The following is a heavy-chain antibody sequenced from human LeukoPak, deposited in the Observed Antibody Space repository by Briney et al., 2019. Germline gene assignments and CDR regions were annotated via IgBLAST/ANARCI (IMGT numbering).Heavy chain of an antibody. Sequence: SETLSLTCTVSGGSISSYYWGWIRQPPGKGLEWIGSIYYSGSTYYNPSLKSRVTISVDTSKNQFSLKLSSVTAADTAVYYCAGSGSYSLAIFDYWGQGTLVTVSS. CDR1: GGSISSYY. V-gene: IGHV4-39*01. J-gene: IGHJ4*02. CDR3: AGSGSYSLAIFDY. CDR2: IYYSGST. D-gene: IGHD3-10*01.